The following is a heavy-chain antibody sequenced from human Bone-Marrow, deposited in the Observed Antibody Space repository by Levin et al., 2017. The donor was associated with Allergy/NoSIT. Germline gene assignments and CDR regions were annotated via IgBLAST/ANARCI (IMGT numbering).Heavy chain of an antibody. CDR2: ISHTTSTV. CDR1: GFSFRSFG. D-gene: IGHD1-1*01. CDR3: VRDRFTTTTT. Sequence: GESLKISCVGSGFSFRSFGFNWVRQAPGKGLEWVSYISHTTSTVYFADSVKGRFTISRDDAKNSVYLDMNTLRVEDTAVYYCVRDRFTTTTTWGQGVLVTVSS. J-gene: IGHJ5*02. V-gene: IGHV3-48*01.